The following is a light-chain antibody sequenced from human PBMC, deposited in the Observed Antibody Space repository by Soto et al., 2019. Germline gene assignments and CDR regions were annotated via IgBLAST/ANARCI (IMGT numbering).Light chain of an antibody. V-gene: IGKV3-20*01. Sequence: EIVLTQSPGTLSLSPGERATLSCRASQSVSSSYLAWYQQKPGQAPRLLIYAASSRATGIPDRFSGSGSGTDFTLTISRLEPEDFAVYSCQQYSSSPQLTFGGGTKVDIK. J-gene: IGKJ4*01. CDR1: QSVSSSY. CDR2: AAS. CDR3: QQYSSSPQLT.